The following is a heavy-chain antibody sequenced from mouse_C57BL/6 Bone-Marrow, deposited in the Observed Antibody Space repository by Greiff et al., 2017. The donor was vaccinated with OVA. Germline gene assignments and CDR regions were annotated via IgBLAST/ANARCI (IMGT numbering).Heavy chain of an antibody. CDR3: ARDGDYSNYLDV. V-gene: IGHV5-16*01. Sequence: EVQVVESEGGLVQPGSSMKLSCTASGFTFSDYYMAWVRQVPEKGLEWVANINYDGSSTYYLESLKSRFIISRDNAKNILYLQMSSLKSEDTATDYCARDGDYSNYLDVWGTGTTVTVSS. J-gene: IGHJ1*03. D-gene: IGHD2-5*01. CDR2: INYDGSST. CDR1: GFTFSDYY.